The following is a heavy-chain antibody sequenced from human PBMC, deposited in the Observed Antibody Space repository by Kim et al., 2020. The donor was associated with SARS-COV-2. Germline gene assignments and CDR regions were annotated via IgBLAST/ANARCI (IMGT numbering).Heavy chain of an antibody. D-gene: IGHD6-13*01. V-gene: IGHV5-10-1*01. Sequence: SFQGHVTISADKSISTAYLQWSSLKASDTAMYYCARLAGWGSSWYGAFDIWGQGTMVTVSS. J-gene: IGHJ3*02. CDR3: ARLAGWGSSWYGAFDI.